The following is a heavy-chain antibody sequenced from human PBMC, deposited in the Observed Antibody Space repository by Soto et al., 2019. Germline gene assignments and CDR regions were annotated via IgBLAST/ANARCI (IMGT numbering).Heavy chain of an antibody. CDR2: ISYDGSNK. CDR1: GFTFSSYA. J-gene: IGHJ4*02. D-gene: IGHD5-12*01. Sequence: PGGSLRLSCAASGFTFSSYAMHWVRPAPGKGLEWVAVISYDGSNKYYADSVKGRFTISRDNSKNTLYLQMNSLRAEDTAVYYCARDVEDGYNPFDYWGQGTLVTVSS. CDR3: ARDVEDGYNPFDY. V-gene: IGHV3-30-3*01.